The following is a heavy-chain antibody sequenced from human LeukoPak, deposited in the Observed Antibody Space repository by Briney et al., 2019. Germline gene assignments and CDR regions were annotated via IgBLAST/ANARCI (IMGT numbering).Heavy chain of an antibody. CDR2: ISAYNGNT. V-gene: IGHV1-18*01. D-gene: IGHD3-16*01. CDR1: GYTFTSYG. CDR3: ARDHEGLRLGDNWFDP. Sequence: GASVKVSCKASGYTFTSYGISWVRQAPGQGLEWMGWISAYNGNTNYAQKLQGRVTMTTDTSTSTAYMELRSLRSDDTAVYYCARDHEGLRLGDNWFDPWGQGTLVTVSS. J-gene: IGHJ5*02.